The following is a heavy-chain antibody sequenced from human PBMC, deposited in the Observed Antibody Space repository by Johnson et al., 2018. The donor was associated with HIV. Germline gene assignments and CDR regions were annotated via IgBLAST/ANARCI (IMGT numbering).Heavy chain of an antibody. CDR3: ARGAAGAGRMTVAFDV. CDR1: GFTFDDYG. CDR2: INWSGGST. V-gene: IGHV3-20*04. Sequence: MQLVESGGGVVRPGGSLRLSCAASGFTFDDYGMSWVRQATGKGLEWVSGINWSGGSTAYADSVKGRFTISRDNAKNSLYVQMNSLRAEDTALYYCARGAAGAGRMTVAFDVWGQGTMVGVSA. D-gene: IGHD6-13*01. J-gene: IGHJ3*01.